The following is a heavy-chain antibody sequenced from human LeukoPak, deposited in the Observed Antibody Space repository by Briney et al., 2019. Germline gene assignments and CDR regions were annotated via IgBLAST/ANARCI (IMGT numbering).Heavy chain of an antibody. CDR2: IWSDGTNQ. J-gene: IGHJ4*02. V-gene: IGHV3-33*01. D-gene: IGHD4-11*01. CDR1: GFTFSHYD. CDR3: ARDAQRGFDYSNSLEY. Sequence: SGGSLRLSCAAAGFTFSHYDMLWVRQAPGEGREGVAVIWSDGTNQYYGDSVKGRFTISRDDSGNTVYLQMNSLRPEDTGVYYCARDAQRGFDYSNSLEYWGQGTPVTVST.